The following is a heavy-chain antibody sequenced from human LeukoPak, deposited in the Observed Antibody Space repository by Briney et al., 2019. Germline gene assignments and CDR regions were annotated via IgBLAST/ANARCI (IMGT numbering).Heavy chain of an antibody. D-gene: IGHD6-19*01. V-gene: IGHV3-23*01. J-gene: IGHJ6*03. CDR3: AKGGIAVAKPTSTDYYYMEV. Sequence: GGSLRLSCAASGFTLSSYAMSWVRQGPGKGLEWVSAISVSGNTYHADSVKGRFTISRDNSKNTLYLQMNSLRAEDTAVYYCAKGGIAVAKPTSTDYYYMEVWGKGTTDSVFS. CDR2: ISVSGNT. CDR1: GFTLSSYA.